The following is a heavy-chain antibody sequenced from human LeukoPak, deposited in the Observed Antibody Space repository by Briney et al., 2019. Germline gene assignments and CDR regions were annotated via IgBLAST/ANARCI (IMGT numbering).Heavy chain of an antibody. Sequence: PSETLSLTCTVSGGSVSSGSYYWSWIRQPPGKGLEWIGYIYYSGSTNYNPSLKSRVTISVDTSKNQFSLKLSSVTAADTAVYYCARADHDYGSDYWGQGTLVTVPS. V-gene: IGHV4-61*01. D-gene: IGHD4-17*01. CDR1: GGSVSSGSYY. J-gene: IGHJ4*02. CDR3: ARADHDYGSDY. CDR2: IYYSGST.